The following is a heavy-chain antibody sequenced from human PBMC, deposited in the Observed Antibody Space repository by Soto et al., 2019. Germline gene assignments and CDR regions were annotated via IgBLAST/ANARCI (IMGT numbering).Heavy chain of an antibody. CDR2: IRSKAYGGTT. V-gene: IGHV3-49*03. CDR3: AREGDFSMND. Sequence: EVQLVESGGGLIQPGRSLRLSCKASGFILGDYALSWIRQTPGKGLEWVGFIRSKAYGGTTEYAASVKGRFSISRDESKSIAYLQMNSLKTEDTAVYYCAREGDFSMNDWGQGTLVTVSS. J-gene: IGHJ4*02. CDR1: GFILGDYA. D-gene: IGHD4-4*01.